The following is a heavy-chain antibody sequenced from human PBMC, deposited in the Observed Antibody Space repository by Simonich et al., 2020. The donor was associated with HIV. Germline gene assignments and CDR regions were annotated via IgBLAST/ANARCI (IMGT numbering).Heavy chain of an antibody. V-gene: IGHV4-34*01. J-gene: IGHJ4*02. CDR3: ARRHPTTVTTPYFDY. D-gene: IGHD4-17*01. Sequence: QVQLQQWGAGLLKPSETLSLTCAVYGGSFSGYYWSWIRQPPGKGLEWIGEINHRRRTNYNPSLKSRVTISVDTSKNQFSLKLSSVTAADTAVYYCARRHPTTVTTPYFDYWGQGTLVTVSS. CDR2: INHRRRT. CDR1: GGSFSGYY.